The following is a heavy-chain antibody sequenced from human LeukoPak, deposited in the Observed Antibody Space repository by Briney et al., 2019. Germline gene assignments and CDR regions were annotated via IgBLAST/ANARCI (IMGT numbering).Heavy chain of an antibody. CDR3: ASAWSY. D-gene: IGHD1-1*01. CDR2: ISPDGSTT. CDR1: RFTFSSYW. Sequence: PGGSLRLSCVASRFTFSSYWVHWVRQDPGKGLVWVSYISPDGSTTRYADSVKGRFTISRDNSKNTLYLQMNSLRAEDTAVYFCASAWSYWGQGALVTVS. J-gene: IGHJ4*02. V-gene: IGHV3-74*01.